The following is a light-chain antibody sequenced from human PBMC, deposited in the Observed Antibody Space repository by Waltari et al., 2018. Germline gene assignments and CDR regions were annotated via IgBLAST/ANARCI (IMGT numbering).Light chain of an antibody. CDR1: QSVLYSSNNNNY. Sequence: DIVMTQSPDSLAVSLGERATLNCKSNQSVLYSSNNNNYLTWYHQKPGQPPKLLIYWASTRESGVPDRFSGSGSGTDFTLTITSVQVEDVVVYYCHQYYSTPWTFGQGTKVEIK. J-gene: IGKJ1*01. V-gene: IGKV4-1*01. CDR3: HQYYSTPWT. CDR2: WAS.